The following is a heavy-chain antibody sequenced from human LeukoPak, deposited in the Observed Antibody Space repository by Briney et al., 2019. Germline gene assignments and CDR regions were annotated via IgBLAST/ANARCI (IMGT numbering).Heavy chain of an antibody. CDR1: GITLSNYG. Sequence: GGSLRLSCAVSGITLSNYGMSWVRQAPGKGLEWVAGISGRGGGTNYADSVKGRFTISRDNPKNTLFLQMNSLRVEDTAVYFCAKRGVVIRVFLVGFHKEAYYFDSWGQGALVTVSS. CDR2: ISGRGGGT. CDR3: AKRGVVIRVFLVGFHKEAYYFDS. D-gene: IGHD3-10*01. V-gene: IGHV3-23*01. J-gene: IGHJ4*02.